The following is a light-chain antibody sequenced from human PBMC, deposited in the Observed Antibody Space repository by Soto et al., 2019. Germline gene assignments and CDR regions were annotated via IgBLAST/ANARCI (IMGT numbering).Light chain of an antibody. Sequence: QAVVTQEPSLTESPGGTVTLTCASSTGAVTSGYYPNWFQQRPGQAPRALIYDTSNKHSWTPARFSGSLLGGKAALTLSGVQPEDEAEYYCLLYYGGGRVFGGGTKVTVL. CDR2: DTS. CDR3: LLYYGGGRV. V-gene: IGLV7-43*01. J-gene: IGLJ3*02. CDR1: TGAVTSGYY.